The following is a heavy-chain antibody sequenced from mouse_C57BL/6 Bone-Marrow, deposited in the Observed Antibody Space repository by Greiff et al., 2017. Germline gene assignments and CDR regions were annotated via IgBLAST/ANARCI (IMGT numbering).Heavy chain of an antibody. CDR2: IYPGRGST. V-gene: IGHV1-55*01. CDR1: GYTFPRSW. CDR3: ARYSSGYYAMDY. Sequence: QVQLQQPGAELVKPGASVKMSCKASGYTFPRSWLPWVKQRPGQGLEWIGDIYPGRGSTNYNEKFKSKATLTVDTSSSTAYMQLSSLTSEDSAVYYCARYSSGYYAMDYWGQGTSVTVSS. J-gene: IGHJ4*01. D-gene: IGHD3-2*02.